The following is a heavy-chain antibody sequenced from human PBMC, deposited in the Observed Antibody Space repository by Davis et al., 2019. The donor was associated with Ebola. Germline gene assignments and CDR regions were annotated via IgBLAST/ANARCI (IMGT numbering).Heavy chain of an antibody. Sequence: GASLKISCAASGFTFSSYDMHWVRQATRKGLEWVSAIGTAGDTYYPGSVKGRFTISRENAKNSLYLQMNSLRAEDTAVYYCAKEVLHCSSTSCYRKAFDIWGQGTMVTVSS. V-gene: IGHV3-13*01. CDR1: GFTFSSYD. D-gene: IGHD2-2*01. CDR2: IGTAGDT. J-gene: IGHJ3*02. CDR3: AKEVLHCSSTSCYRKAFDI.